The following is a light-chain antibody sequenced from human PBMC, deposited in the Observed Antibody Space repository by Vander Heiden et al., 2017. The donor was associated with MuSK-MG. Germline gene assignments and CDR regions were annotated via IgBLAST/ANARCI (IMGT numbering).Light chain of an antibody. Sequence: DIQMTQSPSSLSASVGDRVTITCRASQSISSYLNWYQQKPGKAPKLLIYAASSLRSGVPSRFSGSGSGTDFTLTISRLQPEDFATYYCQQSDSTPLTFGGGTKVEIK. CDR1: QSISSY. CDR3: QQSDSTPLT. J-gene: IGKJ4*01. V-gene: IGKV1-39*01. CDR2: AAS.